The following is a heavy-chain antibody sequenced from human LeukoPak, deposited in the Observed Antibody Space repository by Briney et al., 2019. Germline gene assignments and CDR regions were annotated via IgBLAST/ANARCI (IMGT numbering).Heavy chain of an antibody. Sequence: GASVKVSCKAPGYTFTGYYMHWVRQAPGQGLELMGWINPNSGGTNYAQKFQGRVTMTRDTSISTAYMELSRLRSDDTAVYYCARDLVELTLVANWFDPWGQGTLVTVSS. D-gene: IGHD1-26*01. CDR2: INPNSGGT. J-gene: IGHJ5*02. CDR1: GYTFTGYY. CDR3: ARDLVELTLVANWFDP. V-gene: IGHV1-2*02.